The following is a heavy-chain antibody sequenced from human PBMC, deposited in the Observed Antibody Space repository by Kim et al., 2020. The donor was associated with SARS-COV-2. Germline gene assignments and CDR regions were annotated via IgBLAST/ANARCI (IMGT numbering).Heavy chain of an antibody. Sequence: DSVKGRFTISRDNSKNTLYLQMNSLRAEDTAVYYCAKILRIAARLGGFDYWGQGTLVTVYS. J-gene: IGHJ4*02. V-gene: IGHV3-23*01. D-gene: IGHD6-6*01. CDR3: AKILRIAARLGGFDY.